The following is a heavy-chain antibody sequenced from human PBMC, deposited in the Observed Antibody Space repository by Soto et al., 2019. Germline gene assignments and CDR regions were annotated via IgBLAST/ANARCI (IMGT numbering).Heavy chain of an antibody. CDR3: ARESPSYDFWSGYYSH. CDR2: IIPIFGTA. J-gene: IGHJ4*02. D-gene: IGHD3-3*01. V-gene: IGHV1-69*01. CDR1: GGTFSSYA. Sequence: QVQLVQSGAEVKKPGSSVKVCCKASGGTFSSYAISWVRQAPGQGLEWMGGIIPIFGTANYAQKFQGRVTITADESTSTAYMELSSLRSEDTAVYYCARESPSYDFWSGYYSHWGQGTLVTVSS.